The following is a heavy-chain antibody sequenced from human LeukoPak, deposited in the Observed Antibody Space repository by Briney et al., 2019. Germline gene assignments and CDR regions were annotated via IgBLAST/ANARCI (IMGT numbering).Heavy chain of an antibody. V-gene: IGHV4-59*08. Sequence: GSLRLSCAASGFTFSSYSMNWVRQPPGKGLEWIGYIYYSGNTNYNPSLKSRVTISVDTSKNHFSLKLTSVTAADTAVYYCARGTVNVVRQVTPFDYWGQGILVTVSS. CDR2: IYYSGNT. CDR1: GFTFSSYS. CDR3: ARGTVNVVRQVTPFDY. J-gene: IGHJ4*02. D-gene: IGHD3-10*01.